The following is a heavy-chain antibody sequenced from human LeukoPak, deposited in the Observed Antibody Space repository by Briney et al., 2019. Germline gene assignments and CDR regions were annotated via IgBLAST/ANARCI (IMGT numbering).Heavy chain of an antibody. CDR2: INPNSGGT. Sequence: ASVKVSCKASGYTFTGYYMHWVRQAPGQGLEWMGWINPNSGGTNYAQKFHGRVTMTRDTSISTAYMELSRLRSDDTAVYYFARDEHYYGSGARGYYMDVWGKGTTVTVSS. CDR3: ARDEHYYGSGARGYYMDV. V-gene: IGHV1-2*02. D-gene: IGHD3-10*01. CDR1: GYTFTGYY. J-gene: IGHJ6*03.